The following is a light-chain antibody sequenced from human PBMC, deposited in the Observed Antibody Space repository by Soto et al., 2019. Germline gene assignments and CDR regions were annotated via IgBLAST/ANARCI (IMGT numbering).Light chain of an antibody. CDR2: DVT. J-gene: IGLJ1*01. CDR1: SSDVGGYNY. CDR3: CSYAGTYTYV. V-gene: IGLV2-11*01. Sequence: QSALTQPRSVSGSPGQSVTISCTGTSSDVGGYNYVSWYQHHPGKVPKLMIYDVTKRPSGVPDRFSGSKSGNTASLTISGLQAEDEADYYCCSYAGTYTYVFGVGTKLTVL.